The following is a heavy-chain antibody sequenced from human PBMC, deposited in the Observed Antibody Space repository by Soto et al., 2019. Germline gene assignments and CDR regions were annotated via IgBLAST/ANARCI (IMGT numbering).Heavy chain of an antibody. V-gene: IGHV1-18*01. CDR1: GYTFTSYG. J-gene: IGHJ4*02. D-gene: IGHD2-15*01. Sequence: QVQLVQSGAEVKKPGASVTVSCKASGYTFTSYGISWVRQAPGQGLEWMGWISAYNGNTNYAQKLQGRVTMTTDTSTSPAYRELRSLRSDDTAVYYCARTPPLEPVHFEYWGQGTLVNVSS. CDR2: ISAYNGNT. CDR3: ARTPPLEPVHFEY.